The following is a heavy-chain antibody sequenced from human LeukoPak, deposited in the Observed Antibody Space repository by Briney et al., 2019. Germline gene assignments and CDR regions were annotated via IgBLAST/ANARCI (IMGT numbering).Heavy chain of an antibody. CDR3: ARDLPSSWRFDY. J-gene: IGHJ4*02. CDR2: IIPIFGTA. D-gene: IGHD6-13*01. Sequence: SVKVSCKAPGGTFSSYAISWVRQAPGQGLEWMGRIIPIFGTANYAQKFQGRVTITTDESTSTAYMELSSLRSEDTAVYYCARDLPSSWRFDYWGQGTLVTVSS. V-gene: IGHV1-69*05. CDR1: GGTFSSYA.